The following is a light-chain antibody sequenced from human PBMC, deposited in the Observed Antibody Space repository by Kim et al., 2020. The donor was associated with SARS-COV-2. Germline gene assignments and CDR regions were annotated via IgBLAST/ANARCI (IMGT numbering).Light chain of an antibody. CDR3: ATWDDSLNGPV. CDR1: SSNIGPNN. J-gene: IGLJ2*01. CDR2: RND. V-gene: IGLV1-44*01. Sequence: GQRVTISCSGSSSNIGPNNVNWYQQLPGTAPKLLIYRNDEWSSGVPKRFSGSKSGTSASLAISGLQSEDEADYYCATWDDSLNGPVFGGGTQLTVL.